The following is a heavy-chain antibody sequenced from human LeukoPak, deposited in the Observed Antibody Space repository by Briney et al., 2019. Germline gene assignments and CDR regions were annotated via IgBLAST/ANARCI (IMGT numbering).Heavy chain of an antibody. J-gene: IGHJ3*02. Sequence: GGSLRLSCAASGFTFSSYSMNWVRQAPGKGLEWVSSISSSSSYIYYADSVKGRFTISRDNAKNSLYLQMNSLRAEDTAVYYCAREYGTSEAFDIWGQRTMVTVSS. CDR2: ISSSSSYI. D-gene: IGHD1-1*01. CDR1: GFTFSSYS. V-gene: IGHV3-21*01. CDR3: AREYGTSEAFDI.